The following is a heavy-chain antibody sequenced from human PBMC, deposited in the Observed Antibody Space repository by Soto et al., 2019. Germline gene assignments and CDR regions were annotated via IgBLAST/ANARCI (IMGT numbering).Heavy chain of an antibody. CDR1: GYTFTGYY. J-gene: IGHJ4*02. V-gene: IGHV1-2*02. CDR3: ARESGSIAVAGKGKYYFDY. CDR2: INPNSGGT. D-gene: IGHD6-19*01. Sequence: ASVKVSCKASGYTFTGYYMHWVRQAPGQGLEWMGWINPNSGGTNYAQKFQGRVTMTRDTSISTAYMELSRLRSDDTAVYYCARESGSIAVAGKGKYYFDYWGQGTLVTVSS.